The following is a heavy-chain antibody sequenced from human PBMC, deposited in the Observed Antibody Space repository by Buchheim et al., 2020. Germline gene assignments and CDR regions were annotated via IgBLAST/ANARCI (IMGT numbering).Heavy chain of an antibody. Sequence: EVQLLESGGGLVQPGGSLRLSCAASGFTFSSYAMSWVRQAPGKGLEWVSAISGSGGSTYYADSVKGRFTISRDNTKNTLYLQMNSLRAEDTAVYYCAKEGGSMGSYYYYYGIDVWGQGTT. CDR1: GFTFSSYA. CDR3: AKEGGSMGSYYYYYGIDV. D-gene: IGHD1-26*01. J-gene: IGHJ6*02. V-gene: IGHV3-23*01. CDR2: ISGSGGST.